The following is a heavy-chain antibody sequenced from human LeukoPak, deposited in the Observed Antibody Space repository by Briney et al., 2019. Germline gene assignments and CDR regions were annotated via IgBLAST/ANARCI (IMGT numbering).Heavy chain of an antibody. CDR2: IYYSGST. Sequence: SETLSLTCTVSGGSISSSSYYWGWIRQPPGKGLEWIGSIYYSGSTYSTPSLKPRLTISVAPSNNQFSLKLSSVTAADTAVYYCARGDVLESNAFDIWGQGTMVTVSS. V-gene: IGHV4-39*07. CDR1: GGSISSSSYY. CDR3: ARGDVLESNAFDI. J-gene: IGHJ3*02. D-gene: IGHD3-3*01.